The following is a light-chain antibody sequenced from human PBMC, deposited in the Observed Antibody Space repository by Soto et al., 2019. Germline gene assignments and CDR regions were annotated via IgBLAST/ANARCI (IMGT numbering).Light chain of an antibody. CDR3: SSYTSGSTYV. CDR1: SSDIGAYNY. Sequence: QSALTQPASVSGSPGQSIAISCTGSSSDIGAYNYVFWYQQHPGKAPKLMIYDVNNRPSGVSDRFSGSKSGNTASLTISGLQAEDEADYYCSSYTSGSTYVLGTGTKVTVL. V-gene: IGLV2-14*03. J-gene: IGLJ1*01. CDR2: DVN.